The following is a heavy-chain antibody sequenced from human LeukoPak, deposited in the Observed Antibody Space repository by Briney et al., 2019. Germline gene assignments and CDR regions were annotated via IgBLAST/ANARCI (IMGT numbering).Heavy chain of an antibody. J-gene: IGHJ5*02. CDR2: ISSSSSYI. D-gene: IGHD2-15*01. V-gene: IGHV3-21*01. CDR3: ARDPRNVGLAP. CDR1: GFTFSSYS. Sequence: GGSLRLSCAASGFTFSSYSMNWVRQAPGKGLEWVSSISSSSSYIYYADSVKGRFTISRDNVKNTLYLQMNSLRVEDTAAYYCARDPRNVGLAPWGQGTLVTVSS.